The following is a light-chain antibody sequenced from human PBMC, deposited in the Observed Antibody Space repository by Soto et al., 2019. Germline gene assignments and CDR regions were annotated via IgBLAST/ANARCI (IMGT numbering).Light chain of an antibody. CDR3: QQYNSYSLT. J-gene: IGKJ4*01. Sequence: DIQMTQSPSTLSASVGDRVTITCRASQSISSWLAWYQQKPGKAPKLLIYDASSLESGVPSRFSGSGSGTEFTLTTSSLQTDDFATYYCQQYNSYSLTFGVGTKVEIK. V-gene: IGKV1-5*01. CDR1: QSISSW. CDR2: DAS.